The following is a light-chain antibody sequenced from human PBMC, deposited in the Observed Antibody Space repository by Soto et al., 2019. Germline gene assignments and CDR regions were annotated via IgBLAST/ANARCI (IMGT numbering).Light chain of an antibody. Sequence: QSVLTQSSSASASLGSSVKLTCTLSSGHRNYIIAWHQQQPGKAPRYLMKLEGSGSYNKGSGVPDRFSGSSSGPDRYLTISNLQFEDEADYYCETWDTNTRVFGGGTQLTVL. CDR1: SGHRNYI. CDR3: ETWDTNTRV. CDR2: LEGSGSY. V-gene: IGLV4-60*02. J-gene: IGLJ2*01.